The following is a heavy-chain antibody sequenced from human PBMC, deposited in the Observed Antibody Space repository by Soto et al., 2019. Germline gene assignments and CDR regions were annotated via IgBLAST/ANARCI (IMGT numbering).Heavy chain of an antibody. CDR2: IWSDGSNK. CDR3: ARGIYSYGYYFDY. V-gene: IGHV3-33*01. D-gene: IGHD5-18*01. CDR1: GFTFSVYG. J-gene: IGHJ4*02. Sequence: QVQLVESGGGVVQPGRSLRLSCAASGFTFSVYGVHWVRQAPGKGLEWVAVIWSDGSNKYYADSVKGRFTISRDNSKNTLHLQMNSLRAEDTAVYYCARGIYSYGYYFDYWGQGTLVTVSS.